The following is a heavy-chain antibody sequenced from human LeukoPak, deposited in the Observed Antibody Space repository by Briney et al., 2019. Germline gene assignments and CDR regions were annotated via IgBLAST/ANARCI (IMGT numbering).Heavy chain of an antibody. CDR2: INPNSGGT. Sequence: ASVRVSCKASGYTFTGYYMHWVRQAPGQGLEWMGWINPNSGGTNYAQKFQGRVTMTRDTSISTAYMELSRLRSDDTAVYYCARDPSYSSSSSYYFDYWGQGTLVTASS. J-gene: IGHJ4*02. D-gene: IGHD6-6*01. V-gene: IGHV1-2*02. CDR1: GYTFTGYY. CDR3: ARDPSYSSSSSYYFDY.